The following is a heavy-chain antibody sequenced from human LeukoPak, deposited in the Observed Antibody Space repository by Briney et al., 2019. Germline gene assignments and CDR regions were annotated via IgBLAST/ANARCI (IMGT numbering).Heavy chain of an antibody. CDR2: ISSSGRI. D-gene: IGHD4-17*01. CDR3: ARVSVDYGATIIDF. Sequence: SETLSLTCTVSGGSLRSYLWSWIRQPPGKGLEWIGYISSSGRINYNPSLKSRITMSVDTSKNQLSLKLSSVTAVDTAVYYCARVSVDYGATIIDFWGQGTLVTVSS. V-gene: IGHV4-59*01. CDR1: GGSLRSYL. J-gene: IGHJ4*02.